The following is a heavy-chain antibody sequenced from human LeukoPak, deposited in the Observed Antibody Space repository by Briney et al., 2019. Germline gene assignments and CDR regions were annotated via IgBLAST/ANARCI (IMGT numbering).Heavy chain of an antibody. Sequence: SETLSLTCAVYGGSFSGYYWSWIRQPPGKGLEWIGEINHSGSTNYNPSLKSRVTISVDTSKNQFSLKLSSVTAADTAVYYCARGVSYSGPGRDVWGQGTTVTVSS. V-gene: IGHV4-34*01. D-gene: IGHD1-26*01. J-gene: IGHJ6*02. CDR1: GGSFSGYY. CDR3: ARGVSYSGPGRDV. CDR2: INHSGST.